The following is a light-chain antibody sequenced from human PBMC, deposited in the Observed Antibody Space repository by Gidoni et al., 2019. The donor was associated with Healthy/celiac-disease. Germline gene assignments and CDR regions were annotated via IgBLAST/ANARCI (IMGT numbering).Light chain of an antibody. J-gene: IGKJ1*01. V-gene: IGKV3-20*01. CDR3: QQYGSSRTWT. Sequence: EIVLTQSPGTLSLSPGERATLSCRASQSVSSSYLAWYQQKPGQAPRLLIYGASSRATGIPDRFSGSGSGTDFTLTISRLDPEDFAVYYCQQYGSSRTWTFGQXTKVEIK. CDR1: QSVSSSY. CDR2: GAS.